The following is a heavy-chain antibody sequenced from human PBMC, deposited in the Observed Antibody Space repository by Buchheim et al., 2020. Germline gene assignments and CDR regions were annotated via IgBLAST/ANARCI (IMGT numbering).Heavy chain of an antibody. D-gene: IGHD3-3*01. CDR3: ARAGGYYDFRSGYYSFDY. J-gene: IGHJ4*02. CDR2: IDSDGSRT. V-gene: IGHV3-74*01. CDR1: GFTFSSYW. Sequence: VQLVESGGGLVLPGGSLRLSCAGSGFTFSSYWMNWVRQVPGKGLVWVSRIDSDGSRTNYADSVKGRFTISRDNRKNTLYLQMNNLRVEDTAVYYCARAGGYYDFRSGYYSFDYWGQGTL.